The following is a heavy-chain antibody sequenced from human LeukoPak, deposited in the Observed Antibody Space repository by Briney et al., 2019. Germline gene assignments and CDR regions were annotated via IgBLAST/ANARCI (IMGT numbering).Heavy chain of an antibody. D-gene: IGHD3-9*01. CDR3: ARSPREDERYFDWLLSFDY. CDR1: GGSISSYY. V-gene: IGHV4-39*01. Sequence: PSETLSLTCTVSGGSISSYYWGWIRQPPGEGLEWIGSIYYSGSTYYNPSLKSRVTISVDTSKNQFSLKLSSVTAADTAVYYCARSPREDERYFDWLLSFDYWGQGTLVTVSS. J-gene: IGHJ4*02. CDR2: IYYSGST.